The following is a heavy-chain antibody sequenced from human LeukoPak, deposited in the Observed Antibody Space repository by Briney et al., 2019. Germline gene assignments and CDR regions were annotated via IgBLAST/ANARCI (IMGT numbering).Heavy chain of an antibody. CDR3: ARDLGAVAGIDY. CDR1: GDSISSYY. J-gene: IGHJ4*02. Sequence: PSETLSLTCTVSGDSISSYYWNWIRQPPGKALEWIGYIYYSGCTLYNPSLKSRVTISVDTSKNQFSLKLSSLTAADTAVYYCARDLGAVAGIDYWGQGTLVTVSS. V-gene: IGHV4-59*12. CDR2: IYYSGCT. D-gene: IGHD6-19*01.